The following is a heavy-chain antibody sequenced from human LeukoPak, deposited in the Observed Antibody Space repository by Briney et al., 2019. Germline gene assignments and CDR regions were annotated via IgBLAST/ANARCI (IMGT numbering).Heavy chain of an antibody. Sequence: ASVKVSCKASGYTFTSYYMHWVRQAPGQGLEWMGIINPSGGSTSYAQKFQGRVTMTRDTSTSTVYMELSSLRSEDTAVYYCARGPDLQLWLTGYYFDYWGQGTLVTVSS. J-gene: IGHJ4*02. CDR3: ARGPDLQLWLTGYYFDY. CDR2: INPSGGST. V-gene: IGHV1-46*01. CDR1: GYTFTSYY. D-gene: IGHD5-18*01.